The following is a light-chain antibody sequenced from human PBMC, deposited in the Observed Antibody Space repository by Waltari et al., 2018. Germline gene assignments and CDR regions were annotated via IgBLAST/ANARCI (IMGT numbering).Light chain of an antibody. CDR1: SRDVGGYTY. J-gene: IGLJ3*02. V-gene: IGLV2-23*02. CDR2: DVS. Sequence: QSALTQPASVSGSPGQSITISCTGTSRDVGGYTYVSWYQQHPGKAPKLMIYDVSKRPSGVSNRFSGSKSGNTASLTISGLQAEDEADYYCCSYAGSSTWVFGGGTKLTVL. CDR3: CSYAGSSTWV.